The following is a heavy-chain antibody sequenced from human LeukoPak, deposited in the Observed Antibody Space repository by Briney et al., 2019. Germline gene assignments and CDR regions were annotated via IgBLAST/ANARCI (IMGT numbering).Heavy chain of an antibody. CDR3: ASGRFLEWLKDYFDY. J-gene: IGHJ4*02. CDR2: ISYDGSNK. CDR1: GFTFSSYA. D-gene: IGHD3-3*01. V-gene: IGHV3-30-3*01. Sequence: GWSLRLSCAASGFTFSSYAMHWVRQAPGKGLEWVAVISYDGSNKYYADSVKGRFTISRDNSKNTLYLQMNSLRAEDTVVYYCASGRFLEWLKDYFDYWGQGTLVTVSS.